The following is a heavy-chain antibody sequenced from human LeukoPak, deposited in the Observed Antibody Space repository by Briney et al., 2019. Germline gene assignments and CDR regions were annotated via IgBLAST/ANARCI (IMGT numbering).Heavy chain of an antibody. V-gene: IGHV1-69*13. D-gene: IGHD2-2*01. Sequence: GASVKVSCKASGGTFSSYAISWVRPAPGQGHEWMGGIIPIFGTANYAQKFQGRVTITADESTSTAYMELSSLRSEDTAVYYCARKPLVVPAAKSPPDYYYYMDVWGKGTTVTVSS. CDR3: ARKPLVVPAAKSPPDYYYYMDV. CDR1: GGTFSSYA. J-gene: IGHJ6*03. CDR2: IIPIFGTA.